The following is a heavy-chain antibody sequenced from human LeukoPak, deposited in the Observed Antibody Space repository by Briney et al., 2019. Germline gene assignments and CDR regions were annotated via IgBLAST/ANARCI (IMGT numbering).Heavy chain of an antibody. CDR2: INQDGSEK. CDR3: ARDRPPRSSGSLGY. J-gene: IGHJ4*02. CDR1: GFTFSTYW. Sequence: QSGGSLRLSCAASGFTFSTYWMSWVRQAPGKGLEWVANINQDGSEKYYVDSVKGRFTISRDNAKNSLFLQMNSLRAEDTAVYYCARDRPPRSSGSLGYWGQGTLVTVSS. D-gene: IGHD3-10*01. V-gene: IGHV3-7*01.